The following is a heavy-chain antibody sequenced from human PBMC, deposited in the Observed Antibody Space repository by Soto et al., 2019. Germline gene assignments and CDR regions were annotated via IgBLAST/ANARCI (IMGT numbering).Heavy chain of an antibody. D-gene: IGHD3-9*01. CDR2: IYYRGNA. V-gene: IGHV4-39*01. CDR1: DDSINSDKYY. J-gene: IGHJ4*02. Sequence: SETLSLTCSVSDDSINSDKYYWGWIRQPPGKGLEWIGSIYYRGNAYYDPSLQTRVTISLDKSRSQFSLKLNSVTAADSAVYFCARLEGLATNSYYFDFWGPGALVTVSS. CDR3: ARLEGLATNSYYFDF.